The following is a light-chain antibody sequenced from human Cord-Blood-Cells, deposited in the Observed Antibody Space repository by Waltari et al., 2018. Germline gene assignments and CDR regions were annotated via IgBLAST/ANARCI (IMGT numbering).Light chain of an antibody. CDR3: SSYTSSSTLV. Sequence: QSALTQPASVSGSPGQSITISCTGTSSDGGGYNYVSWYQQHPGKDPKLMIYDVSNRPSGVSNRFSGSKSGNTASLTISGLQAEDEADYYCSSYTSSSTLVFGTGTKVTVL. J-gene: IGLJ1*01. CDR1: SSDGGGYNY. CDR2: DVS. V-gene: IGLV2-14*03.